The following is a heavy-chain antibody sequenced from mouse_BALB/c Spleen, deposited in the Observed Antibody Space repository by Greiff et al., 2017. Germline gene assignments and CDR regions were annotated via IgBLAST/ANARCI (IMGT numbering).Heavy chain of an antibody. D-gene: IGHD2-10*02. CDR2: INPYNGDT. J-gene: IGHJ4*01. CDR3: GREVLYGNYEYYAMDD. Sequence: VQLQQSGPELVKPGASVKISCKASGYSFTGYFMNWVKQSHGKSLEWIGRINPYNGDTFYNQKFKGKATLTVDKSSSTAHMELLSLTSEDSAVYYCGREVLYGNYEYYAMDDWGQGTSVTVSS. V-gene: IGHV1-37*01. CDR1: GYSFTGYF.